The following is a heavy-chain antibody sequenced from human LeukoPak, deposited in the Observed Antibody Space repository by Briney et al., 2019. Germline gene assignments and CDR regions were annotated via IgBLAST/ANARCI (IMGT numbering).Heavy chain of an antibody. Sequence: GGSLRLSCAASGLIFNDYWMNCVRQAPGKGLEWVANINQDGSVIHYVDSVKGRFTTSRDNARHSVYLQMNSQRVEDTAVYYCTTRPHQDRRGYRDYWGQGILVTVSS. D-gene: IGHD3-22*01. J-gene: IGHJ4*02. CDR1: GLIFNDYW. CDR2: INQDGSVI. CDR3: TTRPHQDRRGYRDY. V-gene: IGHV3-7*01.